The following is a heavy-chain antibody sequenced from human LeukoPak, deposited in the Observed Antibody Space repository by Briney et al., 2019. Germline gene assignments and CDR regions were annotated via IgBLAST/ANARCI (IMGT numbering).Heavy chain of an antibody. CDR2: IKQDGSAK. Sequence: GGSLRLSCAASGFSFMTYWMSWVRQAPGKGLEWVANIKQDGSAKNYVDSVKGRFTISRDNAKNSLYLQLNSLRAEVTAVYCDAGCAGNSCYFDYWGQGTLVIVSS. J-gene: IGHJ4*02. D-gene: IGHD5-12*01. V-gene: IGHV3-7*01. CDR3: AGCAGNSCYFDY. CDR1: GFSFMTYW.